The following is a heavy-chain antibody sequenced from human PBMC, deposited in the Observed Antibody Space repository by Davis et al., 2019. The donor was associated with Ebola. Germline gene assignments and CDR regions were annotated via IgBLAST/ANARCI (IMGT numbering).Heavy chain of an antibody. CDR1: GGSISNDAYY. D-gene: IGHD6-13*01. CDR2: IYYSGST. V-gene: IGHV4-31*03. J-gene: IGHJ4*02. Sequence: LRLSCTVSGGSISNDAYYWSWIRQHPGKGLQWIGYIYYSGSTYYNSSLTSRVTISVDTSKNQFSLKLTSVTAADTAVYYCARMVGKKVAATGTYFDYWGQGTLVTVSS. CDR3: ARMVGKKVAATGTYFDY.